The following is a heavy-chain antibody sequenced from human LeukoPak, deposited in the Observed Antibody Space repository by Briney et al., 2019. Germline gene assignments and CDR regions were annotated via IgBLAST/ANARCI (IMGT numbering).Heavy chain of an antibody. CDR3: AIVLVAASSDAFDI. V-gene: IGHV1-46*01. Sequence: ASVKVSCKASGSNFTTYYMHWVRQAPGQGLEWMGIINPSLGGTRYAQKFQGRVTMTRDTSTSTLYMELSSLRSEDTALYYCAIVLVAASSDAFDIWGQGTMVSVS. D-gene: IGHD2-8*02. CDR2: INPSLGGT. J-gene: IGHJ3*02. CDR1: GSNFTTYY.